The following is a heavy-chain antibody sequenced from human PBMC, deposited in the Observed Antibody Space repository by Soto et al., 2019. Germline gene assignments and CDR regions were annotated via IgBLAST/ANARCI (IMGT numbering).Heavy chain of an antibody. V-gene: IGHV1-18*01. D-gene: IGHD2-15*01. Sequence: ASVKVSCKASGYTFDRYGISWVRQAPGQGLEWMGWISTYNGNTNYAQKLKGRVTMTTDTFTSTAYMELRSLTSDDTAVYYCAREGYCSSGSCALYSHEYFGMDVWGKGTTVTVPS. J-gene: IGHJ6*04. CDR2: ISTYNGNT. CDR3: AREGYCSSGSCALYSHEYFGMDV. CDR1: GYTFDRYG.